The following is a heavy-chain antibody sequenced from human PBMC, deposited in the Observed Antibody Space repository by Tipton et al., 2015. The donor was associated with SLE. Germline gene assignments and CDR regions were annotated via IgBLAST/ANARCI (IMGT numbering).Heavy chain of an antibody. J-gene: IGHJ4*02. V-gene: IGHV4-61*02. D-gene: IGHD6-19*01. CDR3: ARDGYSSGWDGDFDY. CDR2: IYHSGST. CDR1: GDSISSGTYY. Sequence: TLSLTCNVSGDSISSGTYYWNWIRQPAGKELEWIGRIYHSGSTNYNPSLKSRLTMSVDTSKNQFSLKLSSVTAADTAVYYCARDGYSSGWDGDFDYWGQGTLVTVSS.